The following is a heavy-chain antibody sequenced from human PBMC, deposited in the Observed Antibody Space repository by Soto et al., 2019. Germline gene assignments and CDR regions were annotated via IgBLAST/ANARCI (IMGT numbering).Heavy chain of an antibody. V-gene: IGHV4-59*01. J-gene: IGHJ6*02. CDR1: FGPMRGYY. Sequence: LQESVPGLVKASETLSLSCSVSFGPMRGYYWSWIRQPPGKGLEWIANIFYNGGANYNPSLRSRVTISVDKSKNSFSLRLTSVTPADTAVYYCARDGDHYYFYGMDIWGQGTTVTVS. D-gene: IGHD7-27*01. CDR3: ARDGDHYYFYGMDI. CDR2: IFYNGGA.